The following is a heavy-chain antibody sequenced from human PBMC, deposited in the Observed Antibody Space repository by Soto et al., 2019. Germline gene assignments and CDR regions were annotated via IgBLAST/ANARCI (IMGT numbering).Heavy chain of an antibody. Sequence: SETLSLTCAVSGGSISSGGYSWSWIRQPPGKGLEWIGYIYYSGSTNYNPSLKSRVTISVDTSKNQFSLKLSSVTAADTAVYYCARNWALGPPPDYWGQGTLVTVSS. CDR2: IYYSGST. CDR3: ARNWALGPPPDY. V-gene: IGHV4-61*08. J-gene: IGHJ4*02. CDR1: GGSISSGGYS. D-gene: IGHD3-16*01.